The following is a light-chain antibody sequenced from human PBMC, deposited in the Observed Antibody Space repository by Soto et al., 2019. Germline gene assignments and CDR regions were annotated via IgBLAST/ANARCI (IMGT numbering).Light chain of an antibody. CDR3: QQYNVWPLT. CDR1: QSVNSN. J-gene: IGKJ4*01. Sequence: EIVMTQSPATLSVSPGERATLSCRASQSVNSNLAWYQQKPGQTPKLFIYVASTSATGIPARFSGSGSGTEFTLTISSLQSEDFAIYYCQQYNVWPLTFGGGTKVEFK. CDR2: VAS. V-gene: IGKV3-15*01.